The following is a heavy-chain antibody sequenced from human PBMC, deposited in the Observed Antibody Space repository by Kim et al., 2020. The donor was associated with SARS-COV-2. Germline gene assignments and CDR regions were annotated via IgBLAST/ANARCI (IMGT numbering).Heavy chain of an antibody. D-gene: IGHD4-4*01. J-gene: IGHJ5*02. CDR2: INPSGGST. CDR3: AREGPKDYSNPRARSFDP. CDR1: GYTFTSYY. Sequence: ASVKVSCKASGYTFTSYYMHWVRQAPGQGLEWMGIINPSGGSTSYAQKFQGRVTMTRDTSTSTVYMELSSLRSEDTAVYYCAREGPKDYSNPRARSFDPWGQGTLVTVSS. V-gene: IGHV1-46*01.